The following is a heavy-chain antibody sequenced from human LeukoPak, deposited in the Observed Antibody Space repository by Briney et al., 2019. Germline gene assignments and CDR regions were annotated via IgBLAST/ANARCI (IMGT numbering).Heavy chain of an antibody. J-gene: IGHJ5*02. V-gene: IGHV4-59*08. Sequence: PSETLSLTCTVSGGSISSYYWSWIRQPPGKGLEWIGYIYYSGSANYNPSLKSRVTISVDTSKNQFSLKLSSVTAADTAVYYCARLNIAVAGPQYNWFDPWGQGTLVTVSS. CDR1: GGSISSYY. CDR2: IYYSGSA. D-gene: IGHD6-19*01. CDR3: ARLNIAVAGPQYNWFDP.